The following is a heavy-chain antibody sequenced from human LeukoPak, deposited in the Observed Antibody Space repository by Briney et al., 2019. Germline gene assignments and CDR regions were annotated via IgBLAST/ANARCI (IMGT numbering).Heavy chain of an antibody. Sequence: SETLSLTCTVSGGSISSYYWSWIRQPPGKGLEWIGYIYYSGSTNYNPFLKSRVTISVDTSKNQFSLKLSSVTAADTAVYYCARDYGSGSYYVYWGQGTLVTVSS. V-gene: IGHV4-59*01. CDR2: IYYSGST. D-gene: IGHD3-10*01. J-gene: IGHJ4*02. CDR3: ARDYGSGSYYVY. CDR1: GGSISSYY.